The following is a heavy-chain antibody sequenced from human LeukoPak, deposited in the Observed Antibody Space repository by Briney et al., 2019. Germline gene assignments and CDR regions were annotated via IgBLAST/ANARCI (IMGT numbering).Heavy chain of an antibody. D-gene: IGHD1-26*01. J-gene: IGHJ4*02. V-gene: IGHV1-8*01. Sequence: ASVKVSYKASVYTFTSYYINCVPQATGQGLEWMGWMNPNSGNTGYAQKFQGRVTMTRNTSISTAYMVLSSLRSEETAVYYCARYRYSDDYWGQGTLVTVSS. CDR1: VYTFTSYY. CDR2: MNPNSGNT. CDR3: ARYRYSDDY.